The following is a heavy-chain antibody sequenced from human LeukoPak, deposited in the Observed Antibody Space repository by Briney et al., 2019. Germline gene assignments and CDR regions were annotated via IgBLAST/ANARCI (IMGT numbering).Heavy chain of an antibody. Sequence: GGSLRLSCAASGFTFSTCAMSWVRQAPGKGLEWVSTISGGGRSTDYADSVKGLFTISRDNSKNTLYLQMNSLRAEDTAVFYCARDQYDTWSRRGNFDSWGQGTLVIVSS. CDR1: GFTFSTCA. D-gene: IGHD3-3*01. CDR3: ARDQYDTWSRRGNFDS. J-gene: IGHJ4*02. V-gene: IGHV3-23*01. CDR2: ISGGGRST.